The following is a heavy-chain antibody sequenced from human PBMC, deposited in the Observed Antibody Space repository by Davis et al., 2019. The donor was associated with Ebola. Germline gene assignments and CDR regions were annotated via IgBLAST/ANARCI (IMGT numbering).Heavy chain of an antibody. D-gene: IGHD5-18*01. CDR1: GFTFSSYS. CDR3: AREGGDTAMVTSLFDY. CDR2: ISSSSSTI. V-gene: IGHV3-48*02. Sequence: GESLKISCAASGFTFSSYSMNWVRQAPGKGLEWVSYISSSSSTIYYADSVKGRFTISRDNAKNSLYLQMNSLRDEDTAVYYCAREGGDTAMVTSLFDYWGQGTLVTVSS. J-gene: IGHJ4*02.